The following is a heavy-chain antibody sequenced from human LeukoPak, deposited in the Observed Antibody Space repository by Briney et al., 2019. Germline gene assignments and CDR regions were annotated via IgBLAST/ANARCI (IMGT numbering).Heavy chain of an antibody. CDR2: ISGSGGST. J-gene: IGHJ4*02. CDR1: GFTFSSYA. Sequence: PRGSLRLSCAASGFTFSSYAMSWVRQAPGKGLEWVSAISGSGGSTYYADSVKGRFTISRDNSKNTLYLQMNSLRAEDTAVYYCAKNFLGYCSGGSCYPVIYWGQGTLVTVSS. V-gene: IGHV3-23*01. D-gene: IGHD2-15*01. CDR3: AKNFLGYCSGGSCYPVIY.